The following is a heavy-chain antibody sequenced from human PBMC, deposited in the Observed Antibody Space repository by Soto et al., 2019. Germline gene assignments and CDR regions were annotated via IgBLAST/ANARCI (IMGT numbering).Heavy chain of an antibody. CDR3: ARSGSGWAHYFDY. CDR2: IWYDGSNK. D-gene: IGHD3-22*01. V-gene: IGHV3-33*01. J-gene: IGHJ4*02. Sequence: GGSLRLSCAASGFTFSSYGMHWVRQAPGKGLEWVAVIWYDGSNKYYADSVKGRFTISRDNSKNTLYLQMNSLRAEDTAVYYCARSGSGWAHYFDYWGQGTLVTVSS. CDR1: GFTFSSYG.